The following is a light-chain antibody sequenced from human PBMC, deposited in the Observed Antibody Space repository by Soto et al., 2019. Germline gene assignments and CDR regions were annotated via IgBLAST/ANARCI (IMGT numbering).Light chain of an antibody. CDR1: QGISTY. Sequence: DLQLTQSPSFLSASVGDRLTITCRASQGISTYLAWYQQKPGKAPEVLIYGASTLQSGVPSRFSGSGSGTEFTLTISSLQPEDFATYYCQQLYIYPLSFGPGTKVDIK. J-gene: IGKJ3*01. CDR3: QQLYIYPLS. V-gene: IGKV1-9*01. CDR2: GAS.